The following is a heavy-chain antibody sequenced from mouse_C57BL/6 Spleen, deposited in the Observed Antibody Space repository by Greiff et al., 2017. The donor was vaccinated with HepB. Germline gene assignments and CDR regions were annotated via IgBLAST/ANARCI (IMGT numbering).Heavy chain of an antibody. J-gene: IGHJ2*01. Sequence: DVQLVESGEGLVKPGGSLKLSCAASGFTFSSYAMSWVRQTPEKRLEWVAYISSGGDYIYYADTVKGRFTISRDNARNTLYLQMSSLKSEDTAMYYCTREGLRAPYFDYWGQGTTLTVSS. CDR2: ISSGGDYI. V-gene: IGHV5-9-1*02. CDR1: GFTFSSYA. D-gene: IGHD3-1*01. CDR3: TREGLRAPYFDY.